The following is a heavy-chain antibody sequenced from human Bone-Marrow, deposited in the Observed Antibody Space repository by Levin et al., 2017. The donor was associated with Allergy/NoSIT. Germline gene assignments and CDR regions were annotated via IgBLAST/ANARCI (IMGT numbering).Heavy chain of an antibody. CDR3: AKDPVYSSGWC. D-gene: IGHD6-19*01. CDR2: ISGSGGST. V-gene: IGHV3-23*01. J-gene: IGHJ4*02. Sequence: GESLKISCAASGFTFSSYAMSWVRQAPGKGLEWVSAISGSGGSTYYADSVKGRFTISRDNSKNTLYLQMNSLRAEDTAVYYCAKDPVYSSGWCWGQGTLVTVSS. CDR1: GFTFSSYA.